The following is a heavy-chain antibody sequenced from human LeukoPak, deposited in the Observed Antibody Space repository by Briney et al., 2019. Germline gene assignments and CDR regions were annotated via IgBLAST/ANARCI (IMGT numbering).Heavy chain of an antibody. CDR1: GFTFSSYA. J-gene: IGHJ4*02. Sequence: PGGSLRLSCAASGFTFSSYAMSWVRQAPGKGLEWVSAISGSGGSTYYADSVKSRFTISRDNSKNTLYLQMNSLRAEDTAVYYCAKSMNTAMVTSSGYWGQGTLVTVSS. D-gene: IGHD5-18*01. V-gene: IGHV3-23*01. CDR2: ISGSGGST. CDR3: AKSMNTAMVTSSGY.